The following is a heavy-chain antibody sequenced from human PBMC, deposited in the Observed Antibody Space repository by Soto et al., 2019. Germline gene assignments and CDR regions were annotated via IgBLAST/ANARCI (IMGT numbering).Heavy chain of an antibody. CDR1: GGTFSSYA. V-gene: IGHV1-69*06. CDR2: IIPIFGTA. D-gene: IGHD4-4*01. J-gene: IGHJ5*02. CDR3: ARERTTVTTGPNWFDP. Sequence: QVQLVQSGAEVKKPGSSVKVSCKASGGTFSSYAISWVRQAPGQGLEWMGGIIPIFGTANYAQKFQGRVTITADKSTRTAYMELSSLRSEDTAVYYCARERTTVTTGPNWFDPWGQGTLVTVSS.